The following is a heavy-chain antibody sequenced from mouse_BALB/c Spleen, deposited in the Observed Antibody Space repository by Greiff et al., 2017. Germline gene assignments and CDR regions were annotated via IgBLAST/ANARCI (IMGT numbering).Heavy chain of an antibody. CDR2: ISNGGGST. J-gene: IGHJ4*01. V-gene: IGHV5-12-2*01. Sequence: DVKLVESGGGLVQPGGSLKLSCAASGFTFSSYTMSWVRQTPEKRLEWVAYISNGGGSTYYPDTVKGRFTISRDNAKNTLYLQMSSLKSEDTAMYYCARYYYGSSPAMDYWGQGTSVTVSS. D-gene: IGHD1-1*01. CDR3: ARYYYGSSPAMDY. CDR1: GFTFSSYT.